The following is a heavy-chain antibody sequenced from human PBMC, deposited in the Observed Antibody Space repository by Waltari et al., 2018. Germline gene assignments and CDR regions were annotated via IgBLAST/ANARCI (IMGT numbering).Heavy chain of an antibody. CDR1: GYTLTELS. V-gene: IGHV1-24*01. CDR3: ATVRSSSWDGLISPLDY. Sequence: QVQLVQSGAEVKKPGASVKVSCKVSGYTLTELSMHWVRQAPGKGLEWMGGFEPENGETIHEQKFQGRVTMTEDTSTDTAYMELSSLRSEDTAVYYCATVRSSSWDGLISPLDYWGQGTLVTVSS. D-gene: IGHD6-13*01. CDR2: FEPENGET. J-gene: IGHJ4*02.